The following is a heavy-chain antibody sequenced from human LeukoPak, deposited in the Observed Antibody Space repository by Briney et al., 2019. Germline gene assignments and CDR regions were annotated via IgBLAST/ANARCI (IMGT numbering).Heavy chain of an antibody. V-gene: IGHV3-23*01. CDR3: ASPLTYCSSTSCHYYFDY. J-gene: IGHJ4*02. CDR1: GFTFSNYA. D-gene: IGHD2-2*01. CDR2: INGRGGST. Sequence: GGSLRLSCAASGFTFSNYAMSWVRQAPGKGLEWVSGINGRGGSTYYADSVKGRFTISRDNSKNTLYLQMNSLRVEDTAVYYCASPLTYCSSTSCHYYFDYWGQGTLVTVSS.